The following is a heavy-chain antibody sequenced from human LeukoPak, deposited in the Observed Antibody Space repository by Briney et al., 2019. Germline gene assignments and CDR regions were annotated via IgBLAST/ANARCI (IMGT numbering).Heavy chain of an antibody. CDR3: ASVDIISSSCYY. D-gene: IGHD6-13*01. V-gene: IGHV3-21*01. J-gene: IGHJ4*02. Sequence: GGSLRLSCAASGFTFSSYSMNWVRQAPGKGLEWVSSISSSNSYIYYADSVKGRFTISRDNAKNSLYLQMNSLRAEDTAVYYCASVDIISSSCYYWGQGTLVTVSS. CDR2: ISSSNSYI. CDR1: GFTFSSYS.